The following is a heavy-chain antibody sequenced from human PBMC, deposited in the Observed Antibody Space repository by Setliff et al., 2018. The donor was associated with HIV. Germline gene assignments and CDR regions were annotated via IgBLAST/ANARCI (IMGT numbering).Heavy chain of an antibody. CDR3: ARTRGYSYGTLAGFDC. CDR1: GASIRSQY. V-gene: IGHV4-59*11. Sequence: SETLSLTCTVSGASIRSQYWSWIRKPPGKGLEWIGYISYSGSTNYNPSLESRVAMSVDTSKQQFSLEVSSVTAADTAVYYCARTRGYSYGTLAGFDCWGRGSLITVSS. D-gene: IGHD5-18*01. J-gene: IGHJ4*01. CDR2: ISYSGST.